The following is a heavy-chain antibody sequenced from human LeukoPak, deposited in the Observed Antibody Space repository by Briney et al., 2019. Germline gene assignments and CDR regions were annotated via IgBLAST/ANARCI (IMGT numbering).Heavy chain of an antibody. CDR1: GFTFSGSA. D-gene: IGHD5-18*01. CDR3: TRQQQPYYYYYMDV. CDR2: IRSKANSYAT. Sequence: GGSLRRSCAASGFTFSGSAMHWVRQASGKGLEWVGRIRSKANSYATAYAASVKGRFTISRDDSKNTAYLQMNSLKTEDTAVYYCTRQQQPYYYYYMDVWGKGTTVTVSS. V-gene: IGHV3-73*01. J-gene: IGHJ6*03.